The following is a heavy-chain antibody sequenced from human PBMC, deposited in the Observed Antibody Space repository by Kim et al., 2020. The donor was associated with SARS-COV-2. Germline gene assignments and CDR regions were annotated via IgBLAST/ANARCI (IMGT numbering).Heavy chain of an antibody. V-gene: IGHV7-4-1*02. CDR2: INTNTGNP. CDR1: GYTFTSYA. Sequence: ASVKVSCKASGYTFTSYAMNWVRQAPGQGLEWMGWINTNTGNPTYAQGFTGRFVFSLDTSVSTAYLQISSLKAEDTAVYYCAREGYSSGWYGGDYWGQGTLLTVSS. J-gene: IGHJ4*02. CDR3: AREGYSSGWYGGDY. D-gene: IGHD6-19*01.